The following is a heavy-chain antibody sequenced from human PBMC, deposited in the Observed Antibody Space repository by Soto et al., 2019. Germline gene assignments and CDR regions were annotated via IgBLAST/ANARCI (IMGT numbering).Heavy chain of an antibody. V-gene: IGHV1-18*01. J-gene: IGHJ6*02. Sequence: ASVKVSCKASGYTFTSYGISWVRQAPGQGLEWMGWISAYNGNTNYAQKLQGRGTMTTDTSTSTAYMELRSLRSDDTAVYYCARGGYSGYDLGYYYYGMDVWGQGTTVTVS. CDR1: GYTFTSYG. CDR2: ISAYNGNT. D-gene: IGHD5-12*01. CDR3: ARGGYSGYDLGYYYYGMDV.